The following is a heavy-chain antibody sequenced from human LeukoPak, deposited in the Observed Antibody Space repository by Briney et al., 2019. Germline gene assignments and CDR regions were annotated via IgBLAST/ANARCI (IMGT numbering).Heavy chain of an antibody. J-gene: IGHJ4*02. Sequence: GASVKVSCKVSGYTLTELSMHWVRQAPGKGLGWMGGFDPEDGETIYAQKFQGRVTMTEDTSTDTAYMELSSLRSEDTAVYYCATDHYGSGSYPLFYWGQGTLVTVSS. CDR2: FDPEDGET. V-gene: IGHV1-24*01. D-gene: IGHD3-10*01. CDR3: ATDHYGSGSYPLFY. CDR1: GYTLTELS.